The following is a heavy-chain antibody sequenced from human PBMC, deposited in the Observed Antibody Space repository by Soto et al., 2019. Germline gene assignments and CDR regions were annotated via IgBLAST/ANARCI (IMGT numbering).Heavy chain of an antibody. CDR1: GGSISSGGYY. Sequence: SETLSLTCPVSGGSISSGGYYWSWIRQHPGKGLEWIGYIYYSGSTYYNPSLKSRVTISVDTSKNQFSLKLSSVTAADTAVYYCAQTVTIFGVVTPNWFDPWGQGTLVTVSS. CDR2: IYYSGST. CDR3: AQTVTIFGVVTPNWFDP. V-gene: IGHV4-31*03. D-gene: IGHD3-3*01. J-gene: IGHJ5*02.